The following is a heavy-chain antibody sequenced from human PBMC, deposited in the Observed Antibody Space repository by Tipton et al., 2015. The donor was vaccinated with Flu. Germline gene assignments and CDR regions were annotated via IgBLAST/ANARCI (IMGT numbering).Heavy chain of an antibody. D-gene: IGHD1-26*01. V-gene: IGHV4-31*03. Sequence: TLSLTCSVSGASISSGGYYWTWIRQLPGKGLEWIGHIYYSGTTLYNPSLKSRLTISIDTSKNQFSLNLNSMTVADTAVYYCSGTQGTFDIWGQGTMVTVSS. CDR1: GASISSGGYY. CDR2: IYYSGTT. CDR3: SGTQGTFDI. J-gene: IGHJ3*02.